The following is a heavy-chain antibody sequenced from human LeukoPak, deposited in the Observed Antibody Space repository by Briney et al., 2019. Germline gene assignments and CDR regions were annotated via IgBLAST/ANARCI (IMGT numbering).Heavy chain of an antibody. CDR2: ISGSGSYI. D-gene: IGHD3-22*01. CDR3: ARENYYDSSGYYFDY. V-gene: IGHV3-21*01. J-gene: IGHJ4*02. Sequence: PGGSLRLSCAASGFTFSDYSMNWVRQTPRKGLEWVSCISGSGSYIYYADSVKGRFTISRDNSKNTLYLQMNSLRAEDTAVYYCARENYYDSSGYYFDYWGQGTLVTVSS. CDR1: GFTFSDYS.